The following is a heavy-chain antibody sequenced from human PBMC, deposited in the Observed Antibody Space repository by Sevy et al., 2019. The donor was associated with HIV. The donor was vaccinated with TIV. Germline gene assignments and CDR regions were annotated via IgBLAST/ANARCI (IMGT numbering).Heavy chain of an antibody. CDR2: ISSSGSTI. V-gene: IGHV3-48*03. CDR3: VKEGEGYNYDSSGSFGL. J-gene: IGHJ4*02. CDR1: GFTFSSYD. Sequence: GGSLRLSCAASGFTFSSYDMNWVRQAPGKGLEWVSKISSSGSTISYADSVKGRFTISRDNSKNTLYLQMNSLRAEDTAVYYCVKEGEGYNYDSSGSFGLWGQGTLVTVSS. D-gene: IGHD3-22*01.